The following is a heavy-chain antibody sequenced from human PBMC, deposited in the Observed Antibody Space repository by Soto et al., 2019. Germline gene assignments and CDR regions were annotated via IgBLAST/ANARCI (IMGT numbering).Heavy chain of an antibody. CDR1: GGSISSGGYY. Sequence: QVQLQESGPGLVKPSQTLSLTCTVSGGSISSGGYYWSWIRQHPGKGLEWIGYIYYSGSTYYNPSLKTRVTXSXDXXKNPFSLKLSSVTAADTAVYYCARVFSDSSSFFDPWGQGTLVTVSS. CDR3: ARVFSDSSSFFDP. J-gene: IGHJ5*02. D-gene: IGHD6-13*01. V-gene: IGHV4-31*03. CDR2: IYYSGST.